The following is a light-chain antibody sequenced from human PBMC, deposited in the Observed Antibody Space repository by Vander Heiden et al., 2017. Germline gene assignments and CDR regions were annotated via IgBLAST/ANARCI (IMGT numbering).Light chain of an antibody. Sequence: IVMTKSPDSLAASLGERATINCKSSQSVLYSSNNKNYLAWYQQKPGQPPKLLIYWASTRESGVPDRFSGSGSGTDFTLTISSLQAEDVAVYYCQQYYSTPRTFGQGTKVEIK. CDR1: QSVLYSSNNKNY. CDR3: QQYYSTPRT. CDR2: WAS. V-gene: IGKV4-1*01. J-gene: IGKJ1*01.